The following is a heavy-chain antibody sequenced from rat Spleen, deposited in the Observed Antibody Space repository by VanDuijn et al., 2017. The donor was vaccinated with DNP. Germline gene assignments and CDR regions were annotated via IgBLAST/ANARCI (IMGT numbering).Heavy chain of an antibody. CDR1: GFTFSSYW. Sequence: EVQLVETGGGLVQPGRSLKLSCVASGFTFSSYWVYWIRQAPGKGLECVASISTDGGRTYYPDSVRGRFTISRDNAENTQYLQMDSLRSEDTATYYCATNYYSSHNWFAYWGQGTLVTVSS. J-gene: IGHJ3*01. D-gene: IGHD1-2*01. V-gene: IGHV5-58*01. CDR2: ISTDGGRT. CDR3: ATNYYSSHNWFAY.